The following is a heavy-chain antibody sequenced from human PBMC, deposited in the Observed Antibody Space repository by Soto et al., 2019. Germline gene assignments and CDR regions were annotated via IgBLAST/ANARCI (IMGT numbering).Heavy chain of an antibody. J-gene: IGHJ4*02. CDR3: AALNYGGNAIRHDY. CDR1: GFTFTSSA. CDR2: IVVGSGNT. V-gene: IGHV1-58*01. D-gene: IGHD4-17*01. Sequence: QMQLVQSGPEVKKPGTSVKVSCKASGFTFTSSAVQWVRQARGQRLEWIGWIVVGSGNTNYAQKFQERVTITRDMSTSTAYRELSTRRSEDTAVYYCAALNYGGNAIRHDYWGQGTLVTVSS.